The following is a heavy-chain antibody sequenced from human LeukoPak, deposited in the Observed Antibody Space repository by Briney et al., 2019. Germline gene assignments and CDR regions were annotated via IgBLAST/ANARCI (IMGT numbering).Heavy chain of an antibody. D-gene: IGHD2-2*01. CDR1: GFTVSSNY. CDR3: ARDMGYQDDRFDY. J-gene: IGHJ4*02. CDR2: IKQDGSEK. Sequence: GGSLRLSCAASGFTVSSNYMSWVRQAPGKGLEWVANIKQDGSEKYYVDSVKGRFTISRDNAKNSLYLQMNSLRAEDTAVYYCARDMGYQDDRFDYWGQGTLVTVSS. V-gene: IGHV3-7*01.